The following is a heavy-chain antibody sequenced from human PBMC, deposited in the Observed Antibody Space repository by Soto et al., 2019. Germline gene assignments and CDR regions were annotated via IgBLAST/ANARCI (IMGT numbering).Heavy chain of an antibody. CDR3: ERRSIVATAIYGMDV. CDR2: IYPGDSDT. Sequence: PGESLKISCKGSGYSFTSYWIGWVRQMPGKGMEWMGIIYPGDSDTRYSPSFQGQVTISADKSISTAYLQWSSLKASDTAMYYCERRSIVATAIYGMDVCGQGTTVTVYS. V-gene: IGHV5-51*01. J-gene: IGHJ6*02. CDR1: GYSFTSYW. D-gene: IGHD3-22*01.